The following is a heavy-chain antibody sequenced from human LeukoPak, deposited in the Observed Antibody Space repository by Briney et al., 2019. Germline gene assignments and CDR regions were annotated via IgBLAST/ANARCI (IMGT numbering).Heavy chain of an antibody. CDR3: AKSKVGNMGYGYYFDY. CDR2: ISGSGGST. CDR1: GFTFSNYA. Sequence: GGSLRLSCAASGFTFSNYAMSWVRQAPGKGLEWVSAISGSGGSTYYADSVKGRFTISRDNSKNTLYLQMNSPRAEDTAVYYYAKSKVGNMGYGYYFDYWGQGTLVTVSS. D-gene: IGHD2-8*01. J-gene: IGHJ4*02. V-gene: IGHV3-23*01.